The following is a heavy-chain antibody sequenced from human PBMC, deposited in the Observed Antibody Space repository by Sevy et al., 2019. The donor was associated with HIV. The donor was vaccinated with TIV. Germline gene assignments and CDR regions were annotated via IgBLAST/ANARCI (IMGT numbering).Heavy chain of an antibody. Sequence: GGSLRLSCAASGFTFSSYAMHWVRQAPGKGLEWVAVISYDGSNKYYADSVKRRFTISRDNSKNTLYLQMNSLRAEDTAVYYCARDPHAAAGTSHFDYWGQGTLVTVSS. CDR2: ISYDGSNK. CDR3: ARDPHAAAGTSHFDY. J-gene: IGHJ4*02. D-gene: IGHD6-13*01. CDR1: GFTFSSYA. V-gene: IGHV3-30-3*01.